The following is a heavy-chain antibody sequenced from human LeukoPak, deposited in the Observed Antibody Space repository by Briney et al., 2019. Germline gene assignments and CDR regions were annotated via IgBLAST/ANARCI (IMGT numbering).Heavy chain of an antibody. CDR2: IYSGGST. D-gene: IGHD6-19*01. J-gene: IGHJ6*03. CDR3: ARLAVAPSGYYYYMDV. Sequence: GGSLRLSCAASGFTVSSNYMSWVRQAPGKGLEWVSIIYSGGSTFYADSVKGRFTISRDNSKNTLYLQMNSLRAEDTAVYYCARLAVAPSGYYYYMDVWGKGTTVTISS. V-gene: IGHV3-53*01. CDR1: GFTVSSNY.